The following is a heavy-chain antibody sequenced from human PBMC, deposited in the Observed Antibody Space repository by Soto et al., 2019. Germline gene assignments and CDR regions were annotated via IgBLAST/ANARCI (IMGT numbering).Heavy chain of an antibody. V-gene: IGHV3-23*01. Sequence: EVQLLESGGGLVQPGGSLRLSCATDGFTFDSYAMHGVRQAPGKGLEWVSSLSGSGYQTYYADSVKGRLTISRDRSKNTVYLQMNSLRAEDTAVYFCAKDRLTVFGVVVTFEDWGRGTLVTVAS. CDR2: LSGSGYQT. CDR1: GFTFDSYA. CDR3: AKDRLTVFGVVVTFED. D-gene: IGHD3-3*01. J-gene: IGHJ4*02.